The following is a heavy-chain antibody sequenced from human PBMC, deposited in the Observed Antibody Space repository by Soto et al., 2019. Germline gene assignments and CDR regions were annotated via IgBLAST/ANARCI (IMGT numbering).Heavy chain of an antibody. D-gene: IGHD2-2*01. V-gene: IGHV3-30*18. CDR3: ANYCRSTSCFSGGLEH. Sequence: VQLVESGGGVVQPGRSLRLSCAASGFTFSSYGMHWVRQAPGKGLEWVAVISDDGSNKYYADSLKGRFTISRDNSKNTLYLQMNSLRAEDTAVYYCANYCRSTSCFSGGLEHWGQGTLVTVSS. CDR1: GFTFSSYG. CDR2: ISDDGSNK. J-gene: IGHJ5*02.